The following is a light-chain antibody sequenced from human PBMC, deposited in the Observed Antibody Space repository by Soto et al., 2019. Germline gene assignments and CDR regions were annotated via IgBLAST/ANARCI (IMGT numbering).Light chain of an antibody. Sequence: DIQMTQSPSTLFASVGDRVTITCRASQSISSYLAWYQQRPGKAPKLLIYMASSLDSGIPSRFSGSGSGTEFTLTISSLQPDDFATYYCQQYNNYSPWTFGQGTKVEIK. V-gene: IGKV1-5*03. J-gene: IGKJ1*01. CDR3: QQYNNYSPWT. CDR2: MAS. CDR1: QSISSY.